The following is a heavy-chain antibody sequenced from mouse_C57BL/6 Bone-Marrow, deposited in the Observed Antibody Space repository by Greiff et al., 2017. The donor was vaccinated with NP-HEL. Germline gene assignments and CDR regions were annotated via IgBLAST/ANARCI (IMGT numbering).Heavy chain of an antibody. CDR2: IDPENGDT. J-gene: IGHJ3*01. Sequence: EVKLQQSGAELVRPGASVKLSCTASGFNIKDDYMHWVKQRPEQGLEWIGWIDPENGDTEYASKFQGKATITADTSSNTAYLQLSSLTSEDTAVYYCTGGIYYDYPWFAYWGQGTLVTVSA. CDR3: TGGIYYDYPWFAY. D-gene: IGHD2-4*01. CDR1: GFNIKDDY. V-gene: IGHV14-4*01.